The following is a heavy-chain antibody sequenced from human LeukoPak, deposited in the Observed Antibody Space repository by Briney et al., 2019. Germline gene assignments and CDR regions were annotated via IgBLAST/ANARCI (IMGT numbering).Heavy chain of an antibody. CDR2: INPNSGGT. V-gene: IGHV1-2*02. J-gene: IGHJ6*02. CDR3: ASPRGGDGNFYGMDV. Sequence: ASVKVSCKASGYTFTGYYMHWVRQAPGQGLEWMGWINPNSGGTNYAQKFQGRVTMTRDTSISTAYMELSRLRSDGTAVYYCASPRGGDGNFYGMDVWGQGTTVTVSS. CDR1: GYTFTGYY. D-gene: IGHD2-21*01.